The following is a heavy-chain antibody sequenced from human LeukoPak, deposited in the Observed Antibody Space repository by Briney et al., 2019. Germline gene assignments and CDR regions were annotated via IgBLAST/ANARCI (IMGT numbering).Heavy chain of an antibody. D-gene: IGHD3-10*01. J-gene: IGHJ4*02. CDR3: AKDFDYYGSGSYSFFDY. V-gene: IGHV3-23*01. CDR2: ISGSGGST. Sequence: GGSLRLSCAASGFTFSSYAMSWVRQAPGKGLEWVSAISGSGGSTYYADSVKGRFTISRDNSKDTLYLQMNSLRAEDTAVYYCAKDFDYYGSGSYSFFDYWGQGTLVTVSS. CDR1: GFTFSSYA.